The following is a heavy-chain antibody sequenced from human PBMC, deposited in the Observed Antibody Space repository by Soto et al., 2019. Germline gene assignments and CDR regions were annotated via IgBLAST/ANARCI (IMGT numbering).Heavy chain of an antibody. J-gene: IGHJ6*02. D-gene: IGHD2-8*02. CDR3: AKDYLVGRGYYGMDV. CDR1: GFTFSFA. Sequence: GGSLRLSCAASGFTFSFAMTWVRQAPGKGLEWVSLISGSGGSTYYADSVKGRFTISRDKSKNTLYLAMNSLRAEDTAVYYCAKDYLVGRGYYGMDVWGQGTTVTVSS. V-gene: IGHV3-23*01. CDR2: ISGSGGST.